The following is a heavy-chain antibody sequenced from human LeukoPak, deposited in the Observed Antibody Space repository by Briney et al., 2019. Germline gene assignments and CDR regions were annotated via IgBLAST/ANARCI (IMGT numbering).Heavy chain of an antibody. Sequence: PSETLSLTCAVYGGSFSGYYWSWIRQPPGKGLEWIGEINHSGSTNYNPSLKSRVTISVDMSKNQFSLKLSSVTAADTAVYYCASSYSSAFRAILNGLYFYYGMDVWGQGTTVTVSS. CDR3: ASSYSSAFRAILNGLYFYYGMDV. J-gene: IGHJ6*02. D-gene: IGHD3-22*01. CDR2: INHSGST. V-gene: IGHV4-34*01. CDR1: GGSFSGYY.